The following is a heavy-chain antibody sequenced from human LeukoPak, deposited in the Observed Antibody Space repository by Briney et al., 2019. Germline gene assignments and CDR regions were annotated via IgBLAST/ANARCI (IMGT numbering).Heavy chain of an antibody. J-gene: IGHJ4*02. CDR3: ARGMWD. V-gene: IGHV4-34*01. CDR1: GVSFSGYY. D-gene: IGHD1-26*01. CDR2: INHSGST. Sequence: SETLSLTCAVYGVSFSGYYWSWIRQPPGKGLEWIGEINHSGSTNYNPSLKSRVTISVDTSKNQFSLKLSSVTAADTAVYYCARGMWDWGQGTLVTVSS.